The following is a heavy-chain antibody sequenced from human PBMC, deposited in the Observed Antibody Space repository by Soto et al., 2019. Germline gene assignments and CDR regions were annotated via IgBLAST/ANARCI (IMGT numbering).Heavy chain of an antibody. Sequence: ASVKVSCKVSGYTLTELSMHWVRQAPGKGLEWMGGFDPEDGIANYAQKFQGRVTITADKSTSTAYMELRSLRSDDTAVYYCARELGYCSSTSCYDFDYWGQGTLVTVSS. D-gene: IGHD2-2*01. CDR2: FDPEDGIA. CDR3: ARELGYCSSTSCYDFDY. J-gene: IGHJ4*02. V-gene: IGHV1-24*01. CDR1: GYTLTELS.